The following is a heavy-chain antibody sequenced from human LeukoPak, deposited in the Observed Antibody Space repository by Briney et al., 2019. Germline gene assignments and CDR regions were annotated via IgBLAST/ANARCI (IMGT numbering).Heavy chain of an antibody. CDR2: IYYSGST. V-gene: IGHV4-59*01. Sequence: SETLSLTCTVSGGSISSYYWSWIRQPPGKGLEWIGYIYYSGSTNYNLSLKSRVTISVDTSKNQFSLKLSSVTAADTAVYYCAREIVLADFWSGYYTTSYYMDVWGKGTTVTVSS. CDR3: AREIVLADFWSGYYTTSYYMDV. D-gene: IGHD3-3*01. CDR1: GGSISSYY. J-gene: IGHJ6*03.